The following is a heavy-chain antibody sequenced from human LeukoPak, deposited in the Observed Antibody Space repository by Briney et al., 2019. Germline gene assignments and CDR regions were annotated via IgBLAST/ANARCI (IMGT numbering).Heavy chain of an antibody. CDR3: ATPVGSAAMAHFQH. J-gene: IGHJ1*01. CDR1: GYTLTELS. V-gene: IGHV1-24*01. CDR2: FDPEDGET. Sequence: ASVKVSCKVSGYTLTELSMHWVRQAPGKGLEWVGGFDPEDGETIYAQKFQGRVTMTKDTSTDTAYMELSSLRSEDTAVYYCATPVGSAAMAHFQHWGQGTLVTVSS. D-gene: IGHD2-2*01.